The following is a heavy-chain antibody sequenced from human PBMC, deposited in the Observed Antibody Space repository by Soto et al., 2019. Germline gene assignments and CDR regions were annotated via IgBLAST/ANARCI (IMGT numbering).Heavy chain of an antibody. CDR2: ISSSGSTI. J-gene: IGHJ3*02. D-gene: IGHD4-17*01. CDR3: AREATVGTGGSDAFDI. V-gene: IGHV3-48*03. Sequence: PGGSLRLSCAASGFTFSSYEMNWVRQAPGKGLEWVSYISSSGSTIYYADSVKGRFTISRDNAKNSLYLQMNSLRAEDTAVYYCAREATVGTGGSDAFDIWGQGTMVTVSS. CDR1: GFTFSSYE.